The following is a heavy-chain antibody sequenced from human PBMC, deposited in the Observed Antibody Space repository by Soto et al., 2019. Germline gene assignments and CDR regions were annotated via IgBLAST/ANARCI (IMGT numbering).Heavy chain of an antibody. CDR3: ARSNFYSNYNYSYYMDF. D-gene: IGHD4-4*01. V-gene: IGHV4-4*02. CDR2: IYHSGST. J-gene: IGHJ6*03. CDR1: SGSISSSNW. Sequence: ASETLSLTCAVSSGSISSSNWWSWVRQPPGKGLEWIGEIYHSGSTNYNPSLKSRVTISVDKSKNQFSLKLSSVTAADTAVYYCARSNFYSNYNYSYYMDFWGKGITVTVSS.